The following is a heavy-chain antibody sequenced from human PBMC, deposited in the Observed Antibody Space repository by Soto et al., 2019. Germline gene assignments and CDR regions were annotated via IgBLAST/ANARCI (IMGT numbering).Heavy chain of an antibody. CDR2: IHTSGSS. J-gene: IGHJ5*01. CDR3: ARDSPPCWGQCQLDS. Sequence: SETLSLTCTVSGGSISPYYWSWIRQPAGKGLEWIGRIHTSGSSNYNPSLKSRVTMSLDTSKNHFSLKLTSVTAADTAVYYCARDSPPCWGQCQLDSWGQGSLVTVSS. CDR1: GGSISPYY. D-gene: IGHD7-27*01. V-gene: IGHV4-4*07.